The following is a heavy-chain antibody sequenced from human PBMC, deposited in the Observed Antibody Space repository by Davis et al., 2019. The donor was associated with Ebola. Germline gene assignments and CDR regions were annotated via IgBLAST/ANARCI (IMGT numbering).Heavy chain of an antibody. CDR2: ISYAGSNK. D-gene: IGHD1-14*01. V-gene: IGHV3-30-3*01. CDR3: AKGSGHYYYYGMDV. Sequence: GGSLRLSCAASGFTFSSYAMHWVRQAPGKGLEWVAVISYAGSNKYYADSVKGRFTISRDNSKNTLYLQMNSLRAEDTAVYYCAKGSGHYYYYGMDVWGQGTTVTVSS. CDR1: GFTFSSYA. J-gene: IGHJ6*02.